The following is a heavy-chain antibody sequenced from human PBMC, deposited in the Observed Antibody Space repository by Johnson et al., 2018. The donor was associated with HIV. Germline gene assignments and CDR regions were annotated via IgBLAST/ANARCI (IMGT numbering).Heavy chain of an antibody. J-gene: IGHJ3*02. D-gene: IGHD6-19*01. V-gene: IGHV3-64*01. Sequence: VLLLESGGGLVQPGRSLRLSCAASGFTFSTYAMNWVRQAPGKGLEYVSAISSNGGSTYYANSLKDRFTISRDNSKNTLYLQMGSLRAEDMAVYYCARQRRAGPFDAFDIWGQGTLVTVSS. CDR1: GFTFSTYA. CDR3: ARQRRAGPFDAFDI. CDR2: ISSNGGST.